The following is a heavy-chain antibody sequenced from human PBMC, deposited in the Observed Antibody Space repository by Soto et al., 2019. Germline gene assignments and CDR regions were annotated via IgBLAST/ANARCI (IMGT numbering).Heavy chain of an antibody. CDR2: IYWDDDK. CDR1: GFSLSTSRVG. Sequence: QITLKESGPTLVKPTQTLTLTCTFSGFSLSTSRVGVGWIRQAPGKALEWLALIYWDDDKRYSPFLKSRVTITKDTSKNQVVLEMTNMDPADTATYYCAHKGGRGAGMDVWGQGTTVTVSS. V-gene: IGHV2-5*02. J-gene: IGHJ6*02. CDR3: AHKGGRGAGMDV. D-gene: IGHD2-15*01.